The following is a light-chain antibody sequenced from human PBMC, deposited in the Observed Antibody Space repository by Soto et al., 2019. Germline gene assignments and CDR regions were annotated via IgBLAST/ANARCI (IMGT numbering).Light chain of an antibody. V-gene: IGKV1-39*01. CDR3: QQSYSTPPT. CDR2: AAS. J-gene: IGKJ4*01. Sequence: DIHMTQSPSSLSASVGDIVTIACRASQSISSYLNWYQQKPGKAPKLLIYAASSLQSGVPSRFSGSGSGTDFTLTISSLQPEDFATYYCQQSYSTPPTFGGGTKVDIK. CDR1: QSISSY.